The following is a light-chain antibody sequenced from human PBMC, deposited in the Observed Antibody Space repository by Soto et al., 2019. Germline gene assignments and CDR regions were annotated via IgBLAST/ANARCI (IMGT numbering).Light chain of an antibody. CDR2: GNS. CDR3: QSYDSSLSAPYV. J-gene: IGLJ1*01. V-gene: IGLV1-40*01. CDR1: SSNIGAGYG. Sequence: QLVLTQPPSVSGAPGQRVTISCTGSSSNIGAGYGVYWYQHLPGTAPKLLIYGNSNRPSGVPDRFSGSKSGPSASLAITGLQAEDEADYYCQSYDSSLSAPYVFGTGTKVTVL.